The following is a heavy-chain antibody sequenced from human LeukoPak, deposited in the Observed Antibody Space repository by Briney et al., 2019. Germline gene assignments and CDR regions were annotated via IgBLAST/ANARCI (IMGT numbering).Heavy chain of an antibody. V-gene: IGHV3-21*01. CDR2: ISGSSSYI. D-gene: IGHD5-18*01. Sequence: PGGSLRLSCAGSGFTFSSYNMNWVRQAPGKGLEWVSSISGSSSYIYYADSVKGRFTISRDNAKNSLYLQMNSLRAEDTAVYYCARSDTSNYYYYMDVWGKGTTVTVSS. CDR3: ARSDTSNYYYYMDV. CDR1: GFTFSSYN. J-gene: IGHJ6*03.